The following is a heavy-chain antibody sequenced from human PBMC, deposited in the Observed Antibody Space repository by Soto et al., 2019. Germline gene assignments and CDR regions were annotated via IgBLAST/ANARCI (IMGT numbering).Heavy chain of an antibody. V-gene: IGHV3-11*06. CDR1: GFTFSDYY. J-gene: IGHJ6*02. Sequence: PGGSLRLSCAASGFTFSDYYMSWIRQAPGKGLEIVSYISGTKSFTDYADSVKGRFTISRDNAKNSLFLQMNSLRDEDTAVYYCARVIMDVWGQGTTVTVSS. CDR3: ARVIMDV. CDR2: ISGTKSFT.